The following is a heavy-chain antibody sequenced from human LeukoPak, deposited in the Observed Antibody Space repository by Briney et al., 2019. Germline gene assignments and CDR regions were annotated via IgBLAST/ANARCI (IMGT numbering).Heavy chain of an antibody. CDR1: GGSISSYY. Sequence: SETLSLTCTVSGGSISSYYWSWIRQPPGKGLEWIGYIYYSGSTNYNPSLKSRVTISVDTSKNQFSLKLSSVTAADTAVYYCATQPSLSYSSSWYYWGQGTLVTVSS. CDR2: IYYSGST. D-gene: IGHD6-13*01. J-gene: IGHJ4*02. V-gene: IGHV4-59*01. CDR3: ATQPSLSYSSSWYY.